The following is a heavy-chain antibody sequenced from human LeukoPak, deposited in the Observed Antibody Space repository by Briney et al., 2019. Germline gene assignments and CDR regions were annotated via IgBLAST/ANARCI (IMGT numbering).Heavy chain of an antibody. Sequence: ASVKVSCKASGYTFTSYDINWVRQATGQGLEWMGWMNPNSGNTGYAQEFQGRVTMTRNTSISTAYMELSSLRSEDTAVYYCARGRRVRIVVPYYYYYMDVWGKGTTVTVSS. CDR3: ARGRRVRIVVPYYYYYMDV. D-gene: IGHD3-22*01. V-gene: IGHV1-8*01. CDR1: GYTFTSYD. J-gene: IGHJ6*03. CDR2: MNPNSGNT.